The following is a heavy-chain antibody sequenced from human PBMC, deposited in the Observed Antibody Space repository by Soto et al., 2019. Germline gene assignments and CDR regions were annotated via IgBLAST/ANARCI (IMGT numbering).Heavy chain of an antibody. V-gene: IGHV3-21*01. D-gene: IGHD3-3*01. J-gene: IGHJ5*02. CDR2: ISSSSSYI. Sequence: EVQLVESGGGLVKPGGSLRLSCAASGFTFSSYSMNWVRQAPGKGLEWVSSISSSSSYIYYADSVKGQFTISRDNAKNSLYLQMNSLRAEDTAVYYCARSPYYDFWSGYYGSWGQGTLVTVSS. CDR3: ARSPYYDFWSGYYGS. CDR1: GFTFSSYS.